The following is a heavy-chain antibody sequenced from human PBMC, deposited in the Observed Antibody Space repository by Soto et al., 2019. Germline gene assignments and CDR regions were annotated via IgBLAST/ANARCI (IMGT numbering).Heavy chain of an antibody. D-gene: IGHD3-10*01. CDR1: GFTFSSYS. CDR3: ARPYYYGSAPYYYMDV. Sequence: GGSLRLSCAASGFTFSSYSMNWVRQAPGKGLEWVSYISSSSSTIYYADSVKGRFTISRDNAKNSLYLQMNSLRAEDTAVYYCARPYYYGSAPYYYMDVWGKGTTVTVSS. V-gene: IGHV3-48*01. J-gene: IGHJ6*03. CDR2: ISSSSSTI.